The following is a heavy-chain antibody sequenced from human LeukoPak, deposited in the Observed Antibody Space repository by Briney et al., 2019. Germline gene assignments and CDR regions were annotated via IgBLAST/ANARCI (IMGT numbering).Heavy chain of an antibody. Sequence: SQTLSLTCTVSGGSISSGSYYWSWIRQPAGKGREWIGYIYYSGSTNYNPSLKSRVTISVDTSKNQFSLKLSSVTAADTAVYYCARVYSGSYFDYWGQGTLVTVSS. D-gene: IGHD1-26*01. V-gene: IGHV4-61*10. CDR1: GGSISSGSYY. J-gene: IGHJ4*02. CDR3: ARVYSGSYFDY. CDR2: IYYSGST.